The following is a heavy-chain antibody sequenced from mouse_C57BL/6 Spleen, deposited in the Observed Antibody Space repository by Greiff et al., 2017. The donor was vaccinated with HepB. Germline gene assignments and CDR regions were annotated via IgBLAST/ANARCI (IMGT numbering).Heavy chain of an antibody. Sequence: VQLVESGAELARPGASVKMSCKASGYTFTSYTMHWVKQRPGQGLEWIGYINPSSGYTKYNQKFKDKATLTADKSSSTAYMQLSSLTSEDSAVYYGARSGDGYYWFAYWGQGTLVTVSA. J-gene: IGHJ3*01. V-gene: IGHV1-4*01. CDR2: INPSSGYT. D-gene: IGHD2-3*01. CDR1: GYTFTSYT. CDR3: ARSGDGYYWFAY.